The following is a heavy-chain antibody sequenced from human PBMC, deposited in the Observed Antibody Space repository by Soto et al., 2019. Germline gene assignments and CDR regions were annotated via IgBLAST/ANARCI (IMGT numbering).Heavy chain of an antibody. Sequence: SETLSLTCTVSCGSITTGGYYWSWIRQLPGKGLEWIGHRYYSESTYYNPSLKSRVSISLDTSKNQFSPKLSFVTAADTAMYYCARTKCSGGSCYSWSLDYWGQGTPVTVSS. CDR2: RYYSEST. V-gene: IGHV4-31*03. CDR3: ARTKCSGGSCYSWSLDY. J-gene: IGHJ4*02. D-gene: IGHD2-15*01. CDR1: CGSITTGGYY.